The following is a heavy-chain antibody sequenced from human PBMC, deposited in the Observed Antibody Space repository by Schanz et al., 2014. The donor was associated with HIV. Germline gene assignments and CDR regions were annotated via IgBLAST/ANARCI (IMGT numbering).Heavy chain of an antibody. V-gene: IGHV1-58*01. CDR2: IVVGSGNT. CDR3: AKDDEEDEIGMDV. D-gene: IGHD2-15*01. CDR1: GFTFANSA. Sequence: QMYLVQSGPEVRKPGTSVTVSCKASGFTFANSAVQWVRQARGQRLEWIGWIVVGSGNTNYAQKFQERVTITRDMSTATAYMELTSLRSEDTAVYYCAKDDEEDEIGMDVWGQGTTVTVSS. J-gene: IGHJ6*02.